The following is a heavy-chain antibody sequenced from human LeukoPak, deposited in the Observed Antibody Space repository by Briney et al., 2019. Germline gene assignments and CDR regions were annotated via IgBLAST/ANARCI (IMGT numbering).Heavy chain of an antibody. Sequence: ASVKVSCKASGYTFTGYYMDWVRQAPGQGLEWMGWINPNSGGTNYAQKFQGRVTMTRDTSISTAYMELSRLRSDDTAVYYCARDVGTSVRFLEWLQPAYYFDYWGQGTLVTVSS. CDR2: INPNSGGT. CDR3: ARDVGTSVRFLEWLQPAYYFDY. CDR1: GYTFTGYY. D-gene: IGHD3-3*01. V-gene: IGHV1-2*02. J-gene: IGHJ4*02.